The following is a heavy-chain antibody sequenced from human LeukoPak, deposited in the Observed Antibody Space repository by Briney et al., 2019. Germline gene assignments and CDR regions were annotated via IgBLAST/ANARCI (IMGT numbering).Heavy chain of an antibody. J-gene: IGHJ4*02. Sequence: PSETLSLTCAVYGGSFSGYYRSWIRQPPGKGLEWIGEINHSGSTNYNPSLKSRVTISVDTSKNQFSLKLSSVTAADTAVYYCARRVLRLFDYWGQGTLVTVSS. D-gene: IGHD5-12*01. CDR2: INHSGST. CDR3: ARRVLRLFDY. CDR1: GGSFSGYY. V-gene: IGHV4-34*01.